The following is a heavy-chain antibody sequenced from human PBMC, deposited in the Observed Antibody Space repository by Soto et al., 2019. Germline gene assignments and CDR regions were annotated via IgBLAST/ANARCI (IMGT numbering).Heavy chain of an antibody. D-gene: IGHD1-20*01. V-gene: IGHV4-39*01. CDR2: LYYTGTT. J-gene: IGHJ5*02. CDR3: GAYCCITYCYDWFDR. CDR1: GGSIGSSSYY. Sequence: QMQLQESGPGLVKASETLTLTCSVSGGSIGSSSYYFGWIRQPPGKGLQWIGSLYYTGTTYYNSSLKSRVTISADKYQNQFTLRLSSVTAADTAVYYCGAYCCITYCYDWFDRWGYGTLVTVSS.